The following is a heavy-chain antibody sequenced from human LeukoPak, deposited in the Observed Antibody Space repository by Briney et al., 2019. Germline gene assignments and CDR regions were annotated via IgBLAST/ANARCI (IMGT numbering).Heavy chain of an antibody. Sequence: GAPVKVSCKASGYTFSNYAMHWVRQAPGQRLEWMGWINSGNGNTMYAQKFQGRVTITRDTSASTAYMELSSLRSEDTAVYYCARGSSLLDYGDPLKWFDPWGQGTLVTVSS. CDR3: ARGSSLLDYGDPLKWFDP. V-gene: IGHV1-3*04. CDR2: INSGNGNT. CDR1: GYTFSNYA. J-gene: IGHJ5*02. D-gene: IGHD4-17*01.